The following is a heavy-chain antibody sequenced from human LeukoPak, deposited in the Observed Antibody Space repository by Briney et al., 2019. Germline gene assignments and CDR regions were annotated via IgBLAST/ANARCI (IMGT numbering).Heavy chain of an antibody. J-gene: IGHJ4*02. D-gene: IGHD6-13*01. CDR2: IYNSGST. Sequence: PSETLSLTCTVSGDSFSYFYWSWIRQPPGKGLEWIGYIYNSGSTSYNPSLKSRVTISLDTSQNQFSLKLSSLTAADTAVYYCARGVVAAAGRTFDFWGQGTLVTVSS. CDR1: GDSFSYFY. CDR3: ARGVVAAAGRTFDF. V-gene: IGHV4-59*01.